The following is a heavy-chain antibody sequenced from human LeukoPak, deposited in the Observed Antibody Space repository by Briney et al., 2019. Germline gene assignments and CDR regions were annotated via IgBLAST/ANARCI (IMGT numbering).Heavy chain of an antibody. Sequence: PSETLSLTCAVSGGSISSSNWWSWVRQPPGKGLEWIGEMHQSGITNYNPSLKSRVTMSLDKSKNQFSLKLSSVTAADTSVYFCASADYYRIDFWGQGTLVTVSS. CDR2: MHQSGIT. J-gene: IGHJ4*02. CDR1: GGSISSSNW. CDR3: ASADYYRIDF. D-gene: IGHD3-10*01. V-gene: IGHV4-4*02.